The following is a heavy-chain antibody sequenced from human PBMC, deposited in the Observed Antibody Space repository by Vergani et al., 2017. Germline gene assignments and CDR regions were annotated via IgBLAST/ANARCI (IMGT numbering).Heavy chain of an antibody. D-gene: IGHD6-19*01. CDR3: AKVGRSEVAGTFGAFDI. CDR1: GFTVSSHY. CDR2: LSASDRRT. Sequence: QLVESGGDLVQPGGSLRLSCAVSGFTVSSHYMSWVRQAPGKGLEWVSTLSASDRRTHYADSVKGRFTISRDNSKNTLFLHMNSLRPEDTAVYYCAKVGRSEVAGTFGAFDIWGQGTMVTVSS. J-gene: IGHJ3*02. V-gene: IGHV3-23*04.